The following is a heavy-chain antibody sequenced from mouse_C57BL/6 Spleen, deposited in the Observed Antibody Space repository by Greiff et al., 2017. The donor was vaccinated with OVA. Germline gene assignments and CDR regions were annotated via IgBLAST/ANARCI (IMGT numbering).Heavy chain of an antibody. V-gene: IGHV3-6*01. D-gene: IGHD1-1*01. CDR1: GYSITSGYY. CDR3: ARITTVSLFDY. Sequence: EVQLQESGPGLVKPSQSLSLTCSVTGYSITSGYYWNWIRQFPGNKLEWMGYISYDGSNNYNPSLKNRISITRDTSKNQFFLKLNSVTTEDTATYYCARITTVSLFDYWGQGTTLTVSS. J-gene: IGHJ2*01. CDR2: ISYDGSN.